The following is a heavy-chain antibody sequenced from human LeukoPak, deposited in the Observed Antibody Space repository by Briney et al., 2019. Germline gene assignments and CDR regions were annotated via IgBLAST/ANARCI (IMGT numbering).Heavy chain of an antibody. CDR2: INPNSGGT. CDR3: ARGIRYFDWLGD. CDR1: GYTFTGYY. J-gene: IGHJ4*02. Sequence: ASVKVSCKASGYTFTGYYMHCVRQAPGQGLEWMGWINPNSGGTNYAQKFQGRVTMTRDTSISTAYMELSRLRSDDTAFYYCARGIRYFDWLGDWGQGTLVTVSS. V-gene: IGHV1-2*02. D-gene: IGHD3-9*01.